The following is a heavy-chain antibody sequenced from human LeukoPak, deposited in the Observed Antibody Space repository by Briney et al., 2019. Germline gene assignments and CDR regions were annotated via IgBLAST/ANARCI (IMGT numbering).Heavy chain of an antibody. J-gene: IGHJ4*02. Sequence: SSETLSLTCAAYGGSFSGYYWSWIRQPPGKGLEWIGEINHSGSTNYNPSLKSRVTISVDTSKNQFSLKLSSVTAADTAVYYCARQSSDYDFWSGYYRLGYYFDYWGQGTLVTVSS. CDR3: ARQSSDYDFWSGYYRLGYYFDY. CDR1: GGSFSGYY. V-gene: IGHV4-34*01. D-gene: IGHD3-3*01. CDR2: INHSGST.